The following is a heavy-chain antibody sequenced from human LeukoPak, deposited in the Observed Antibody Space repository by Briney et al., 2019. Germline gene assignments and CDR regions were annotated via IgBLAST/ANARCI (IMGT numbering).Heavy chain of an antibody. V-gene: IGHV3-7*01. D-gene: IGHD6-13*01. CDR1: GFTFTNYW. J-gene: IGHJ4*02. CDR3: ARPSIAAPGSDY. Sequence: GGSLRLSCAASGFTFTNYWMSWVRQAPGKGLEWVANIKQDGSEKYYVDSVKGRFTISRDNAENSLYLQMNSLRAEDTAVYYCARPSIAAPGSDYWGQGTLVSV. CDR2: IKQDGSEK.